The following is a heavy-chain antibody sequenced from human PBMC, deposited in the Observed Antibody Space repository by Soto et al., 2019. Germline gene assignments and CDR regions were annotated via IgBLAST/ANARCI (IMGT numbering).Heavy chain of an antibody. CDR2: IRSKAYGGTT. Sequence: GGSLRLSCTASRFTFCDYAMSWFRQAPGKGLEWVGFIRSKAYGGTTEYAVYVKGRFTISRDDSKSIAYLQMNSPKNEHTGVYYCTRKSMPPGYWSHGTLVTVSS. D-gene: IGHD2-2*01. CDR1: RFTFCDYA. V-gene: IGHV3-49*03. CDR3: TRKSMPPGY. J-gene: IGHJ4*01.